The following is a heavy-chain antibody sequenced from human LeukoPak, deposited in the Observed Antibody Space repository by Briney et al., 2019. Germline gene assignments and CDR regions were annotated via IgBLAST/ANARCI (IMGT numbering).Heavy chain of an antibody. CDR3: ARDPPYDSSGYDDFDY. J-gene: IGHJ4*02. D-gene: IGHD3-22*01. CDR2: INHSGST. V-gene: IGHV4-34*01. Sequence: PSETLSLTCAVYGGSFSGYYWSWIRQPPGKGLEWIGEINHSGSTNYNPSLKSRVTMSVDTSKNQFSLKLSSVTAADTAVYYCARDPPYDSSGYDDFDYWGQGTLVTVSS. CDR1: GGSFSGYY.